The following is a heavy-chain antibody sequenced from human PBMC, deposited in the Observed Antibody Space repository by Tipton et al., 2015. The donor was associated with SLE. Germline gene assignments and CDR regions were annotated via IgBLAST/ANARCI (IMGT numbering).Heavy chain of an antibody. CDR1: GASISSGSYY. Sequence: TLSLTCSVSGASISSGSYYWCWVRQPAGKGLEWIGHVYTSGGTNYNPSLESRVTISLDTSKNQFSLKLSSVTAADTAVYFCARQDLGRAATLTFDIWGLGTLVTVSS. D-gene: IGHD6-25*01. CDR3: ARQDLGRAATLTFDI. V-gene: IGHV4-61*09. CDR2: VYTSGGT. J-gene: IGHJ4*02.